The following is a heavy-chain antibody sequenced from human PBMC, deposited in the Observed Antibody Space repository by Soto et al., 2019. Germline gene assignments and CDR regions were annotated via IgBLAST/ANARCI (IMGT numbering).Heavy chain of an antibody. CDR2: INHSGST. V-gene: IGHV4-34*01. J-gene: IGHJ6*02. Sequence: PEKLRDTYAVYGGISRRCYWSGFRQPPGKGLEWIGEINHSGSTNYNPSLKSRVTISVDTSKNQFSLKLSSVTAADTAVYYCARGGPLNSSSSPYYYGMDVWGQGTTVT. CDR1: GGISRRCY. CDR3: ARGGPLNSSSSPYYYGMDV. D-gene: IGHD6-6*01.